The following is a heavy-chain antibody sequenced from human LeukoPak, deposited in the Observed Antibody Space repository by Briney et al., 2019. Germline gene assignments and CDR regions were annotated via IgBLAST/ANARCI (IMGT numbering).Heavy chain of an antibody. Sequence: PGGSLRLSCAASGFSFSRHTMNWVRQAPGKGLEWVSSISSSSSYIYYADSLKGRFTISRDNAKNSLYLQMNSLRAEDTAVYYCARMDNLYSGTYHSDYWGQGTLVTVSS. CDR3: ARMDNLYSGTYHSDY. CDR2: ISSSSSYI. V-gene: IGHV3-21*01. CDR1: GFSFSRHT. D-gene: IGHD1-26*01. J-gene: IGHJ4*02.